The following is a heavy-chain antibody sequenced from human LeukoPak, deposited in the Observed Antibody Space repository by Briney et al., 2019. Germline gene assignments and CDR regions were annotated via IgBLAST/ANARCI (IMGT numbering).Heavy chain of an antibody. CDR3: ARWGPGAFDI. CDR2: TNHGGGT. V-gene: IGHV4-34*01. Sequence: SETLSLTCAVSGGSFSGYYWSWIRQSPEKGLEWIGETNHGGGTTYKPSLKSGITISLTTSENKFPRKLSSGTAADTAVYYCARWGPGAFDIWGEGTMVTVSS. D-gene: IGHD3-10*01. J-gene: IGHJ3*02. CDR1: GGSFSGYY.